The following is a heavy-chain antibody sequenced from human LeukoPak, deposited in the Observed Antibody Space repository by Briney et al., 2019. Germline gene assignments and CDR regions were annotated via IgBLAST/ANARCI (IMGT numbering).Heavy chain of an antibody. CDR2: IYYSGST. D-gene: IGHD5-24*01. CDR3: ARRDGYNLPFDY. J-gene: IGHJ4*02. V-gene: IGHV4-59*01. CDR1: GGSISSYY. Sequence: SETLSLTCTVSGGSISSYYWSWIRQPPGKGLEWIGYIYYSGSTNYNPSPKSRVTISVDTSKNQFSLKLSSVTAADTAVYYCARRDGYNLPFDYWGQGALVTVSS.